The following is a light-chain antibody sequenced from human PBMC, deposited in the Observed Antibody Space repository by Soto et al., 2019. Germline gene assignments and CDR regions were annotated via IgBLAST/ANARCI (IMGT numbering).Light chain of an antibody. CDR1: SGDIGSYNR. V-gene: IGLV2-14*01. Sequence: SALTQPASVSGSPGQSITISCPGTSGDIGSYNRVSWYQQHPGKAPKLIIYEVTDRPSGVSNRFSGSKSGNTASLTISGLQAEDEAEYYCSSYTNINTRACVFGTGTKVNVL. J-gene: IGLJ1*01. CDR2: EVT. CDR3: SSYTNINTRACV.